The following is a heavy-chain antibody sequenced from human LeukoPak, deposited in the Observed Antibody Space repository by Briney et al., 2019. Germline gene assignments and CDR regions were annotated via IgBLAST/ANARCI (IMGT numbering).Heavy chain of an antibody. V-gene: IGHV3-7*01. CDR1: GFTFSSYW. J-gene: IGHJ4*02. D-gene: IGHD3-22*01. Sequence: GGSLRLSCAASGFTFSSYWMSWVRQAPGKGLEWVANIKQDGSEKYYVDSVKGRFTISRDNAKNSLYLQMNSLRAEDTAVYYCAREDYDSSGYYFDYWGQGTLVTVSS. CDR3: AREDYDSSGYYFDY. CDR2: IKQDGSEK.